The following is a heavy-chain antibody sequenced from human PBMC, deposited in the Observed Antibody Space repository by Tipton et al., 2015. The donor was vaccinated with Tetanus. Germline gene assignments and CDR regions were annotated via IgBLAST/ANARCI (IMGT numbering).Heavy chain of an antibody. V-gene: IGHV4-59*01. CDR2: INYSGST. D-gene: IGHD2-15*01. Sequence: TLSLTCTVSSGSISTYYWSWIRQPPGKGLEWIGYINYSGSTNYNPSLRSRVTISVDTSKKHFSLKLSSVTSADTAVYYCARVLRYSARGGWDDAFDLWGQGTVVTVSS. J-gene: IGHJ3*01. CDR3: ARVLRYSARGGWDDAFDL. CDR1: SGSISTYY.